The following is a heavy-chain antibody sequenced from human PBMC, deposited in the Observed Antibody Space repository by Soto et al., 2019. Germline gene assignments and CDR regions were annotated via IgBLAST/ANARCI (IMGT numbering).Heavy chain of an antibody. Sequence: QVQLQQWGAGLLKPSETLSLTCAVYGGSFSGYYWSWIRQPPGKGLEWIGEINHSGSTNYNPSLKSRVTISVDTSKNQFSLKLSSVTAADTAVYYCASLPIRGVIITGAFDIWGQGTMVTVSS. CDR1: GGSFSGYY. CDR2: INHSGST. J-gene: IGHJ3*02. CDR3: ASLPIRGVIITGAFDI. V-gene: IGHV4-34*01. D-gene: IGHD3-10*01.